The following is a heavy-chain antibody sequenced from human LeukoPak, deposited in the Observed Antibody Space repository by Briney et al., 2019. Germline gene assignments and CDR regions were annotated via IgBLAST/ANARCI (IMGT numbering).Heavy chain of an antibody. Sequence: SETLSLTCAVYGGSFSGYYWSWIRQPPGKGLEWIGEINHSGSTNYNPSLKSRVTISVDTSKNQFSLKLSSATAADTAVYYCARSGYYYDSSGYYDLQPFDYWGQGTLVTVSS. D-gene: IGHD3-22*01. J-gene: IGHJ4*02. CDR2: INHSGST. CDR3: ARSGYYYDSSGYYDLQPFDY. V-gene: IGHV4-34*01. CDR1: GGSFSGYY.